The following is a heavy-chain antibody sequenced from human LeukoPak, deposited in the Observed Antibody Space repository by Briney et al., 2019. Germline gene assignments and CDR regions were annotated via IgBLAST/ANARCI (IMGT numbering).Heavy chain of an antibody. V-gene: IGHV4-4*07. CDR1: DNSISTYY. D-gene: IGHD5-18*01. Sequence: SETLSLTCTVSDNSISTYYWNWIRQAAGKGLEWIGRISTSGSTNYNPSLKSRLTMSAVTSKNQFSLKLSSVTAADTAVYYCARSGGYSYGPYFDYWGQGTLVTVSS. J-gene: IGHJ4*02. CDR3: ARSGGYSYGPYFDY. CDR2: ISTSGST.